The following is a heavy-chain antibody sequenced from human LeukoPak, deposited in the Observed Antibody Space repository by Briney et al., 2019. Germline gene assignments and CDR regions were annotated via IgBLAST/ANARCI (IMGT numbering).Heavy chain of an antibody. J-gene: IGHJ5*02. D-gene: IGHD3-10*01. Sequence: ASVKVSCKASGYTFINNWMHWVRQAPGQGLEWVGLINPTGTTTLYAQKFQGRVTLTRDMSTSTDYMELRSLRSEDTAVYYCARDNSVGDIAWWFDPWGQGTLVTVSS. CDR2: INPTGTTT. CDR3: ARDNSVGDIAWWFDP. V-gene: IGHV1-46*01. CDR1: GYTFINNW.